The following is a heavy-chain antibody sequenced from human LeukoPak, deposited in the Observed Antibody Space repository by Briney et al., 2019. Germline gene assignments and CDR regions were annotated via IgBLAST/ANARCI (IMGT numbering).Heavy chain of an antibody. CDR2: ISGSGGST. J-gene: IGHJ5*02. Sequence: GGSLRLPCAASGFTFSSYAMSWVRQAPGKGLEWVSAISGSGGSTYYADSVKGRFTISRDNSKNTLYLQMNSLRAEDTAVYYCAKDSSTRRVVVITTFWFDPWGQGTLVTVSS. CDR1: GFTFSSYA. CDR3: AKDSSTRRVVVITTFWFDP. D-gene: IGHD3-22*01. V-gene: IGHV3-23*01.